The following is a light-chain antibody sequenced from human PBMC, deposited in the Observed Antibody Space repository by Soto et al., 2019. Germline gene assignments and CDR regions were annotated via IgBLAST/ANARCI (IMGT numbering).Light chain of an antibody. CDR3: QQRSNCPLT. CDR1: QSVSSY. CDR2: DAS. Sequence: EIVLNHSPATLSLSPEERATLSCRASQSVSSYLAWYQQKPGQAPRLLIYDASNRATGIPARLSGSVSGTDFSVTIRRLEPEDFAVLYCQQRSNCPLTFGEGTEVEIK. V-gene: IGKV3-11*01. J-gene: IGKJ1*01.